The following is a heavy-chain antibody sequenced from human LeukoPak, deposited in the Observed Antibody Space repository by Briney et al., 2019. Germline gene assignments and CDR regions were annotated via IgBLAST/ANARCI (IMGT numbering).Heavy chain of an antibody. CDR2: IKRDGSEK. D-gene: IGHD6-25*01. CDR3: ARGGGWGSGVKNWFDP. CDR1: GFTFSGFW. J-gene: IGHJ5*02. V-gene: IGHV3-7*04. Sequence: GGSLRLSCAVSGFTFSGFWMRWSRQARGKGLECVANIKRDGSEKYYVDSVKGRFTISRDNAKTPLYLQRNSLRAEETAGYYCARGGGWGSGVKNWFDPWGQGNLVTVSS.